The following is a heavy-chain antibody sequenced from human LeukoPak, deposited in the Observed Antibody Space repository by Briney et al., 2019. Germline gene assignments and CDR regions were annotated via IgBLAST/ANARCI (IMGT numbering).Heavy chain of an antibody. J-gene: IGHJ3*02. CDR1: GLTFDDYA. V-gene: IGHV3-9*03. Sequence: GRSLRLSCAASGLTFDDYAMHWVRQAPGKGLEWVSGISWNSGSIGYADSVKGRFTISRDNAKNSLYLQMNSLRAEDMALYYCAKAPKGWLLGWAFDIWGQGTMVTVSS. CDR2: ISWNSGSI. D-gene: IGHD5-24*01. CDR3: AKAPKGWLLGWAFDI.